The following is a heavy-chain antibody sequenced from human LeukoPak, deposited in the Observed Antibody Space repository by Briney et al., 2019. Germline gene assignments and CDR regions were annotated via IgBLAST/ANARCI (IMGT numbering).Heavy chain of an antibody. Sequence: GGSLRLSCAASGFTFSSYGMSWVRQAPGKGLEWVSGIRSSGDSTYYADSVKGRFTISRDNSKNTLYLQMNSLRAEDTAVYYCTRDEVGGSQLYWGQGALVTVSS. CDR3: TRDEVGGSQLY. D-gene: IGHD1-1*01. CDR1: GFTFSSYG. CDR2: IRSSGDST. J-gene: IGHJ4*02. V-gene: IGHV3-23*01.